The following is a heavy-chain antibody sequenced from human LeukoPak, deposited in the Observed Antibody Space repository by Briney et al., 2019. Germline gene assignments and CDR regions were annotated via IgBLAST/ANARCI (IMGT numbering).Heavy chain of an antibody. J-gene: IGHJ3*02. CDR1: GGSFSGYY. CDR2: INHSGST. Sequence: PSETLSLTCAVYGGSFSGYYWSWIRQPPGKGLEWIGEINHSGSTNYNPSLKSRVTISVDTSKNQFSLKRNSVTAADTAVYYCARGAPKEIQLWLRLRGVAFDIWGQGTMVTVSS. V-gene: IGHV4-34*01. D-gene: IGHD5-18*01. CDR3: ARGAPKEIQLWLRLRGVAFDI.